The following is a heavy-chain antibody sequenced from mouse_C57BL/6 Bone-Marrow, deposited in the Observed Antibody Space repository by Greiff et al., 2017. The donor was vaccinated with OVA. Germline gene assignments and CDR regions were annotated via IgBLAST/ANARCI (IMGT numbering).Heavy chain of an antibody. J-gene: IGHJ3*01. CDR3: ARDREDYDYDPFAY. D-gene: IGHD2-4*01. V-gene: IGHV3-6*01. Sequence: DVKLQEPGPGLVKPSQSLSLTCSVTGYSITSGYYWNWIRQFPGNKLEWMGYISYDGSNNYNPSLKNRISITRDTSKNQFFLKLNSVTTEDTATYYCARDREDYDYDPFAYWGQGTLVTVSA. CDR1: GYSITSGYY. CDR2: ISYDGSN.